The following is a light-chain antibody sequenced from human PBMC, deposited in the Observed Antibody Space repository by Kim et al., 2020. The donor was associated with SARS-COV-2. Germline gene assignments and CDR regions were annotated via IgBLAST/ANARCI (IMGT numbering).Light chain of an antibody. Sequence: AIRITQSPSSLSASTGDRVTITCRASQGISSYLAWYQQKPGKAPKLLIYAASTLQSGVPSRFSGSGSGTDFTLTISCLQSEDFATYYCQQYYSYSWTFGQGTKLEI. J-gene: IGKJ2*02. CDR1: QGISSY. V-gene: IGKV1-8*01. CDR3: QQYYSYSWT. CDR2: AAS.